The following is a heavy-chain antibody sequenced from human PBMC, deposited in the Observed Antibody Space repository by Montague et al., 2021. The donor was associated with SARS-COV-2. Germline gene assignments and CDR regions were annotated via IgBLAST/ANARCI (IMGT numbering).Heavy chain of an antibody. CDR3: ARSGQQLVHPLATLYYYYGMDV. J-gene: IGHJ6*02. V-gene: IGHV3-74*01. CDR2: INSDGSST. Sequence: SRRLSLSASGFTFSSYWMHWVRQAPGKGLVWVSRINSDGSSTSYADSVKGRFTISRDNAKNTLYLQMNSLRAEDTAVYYCARSGQQLVHPLATLYYYYGMDVWGQGTTVTVSS. D-gene: IGHD6-13*01. CDR1: GFTFSSYW.